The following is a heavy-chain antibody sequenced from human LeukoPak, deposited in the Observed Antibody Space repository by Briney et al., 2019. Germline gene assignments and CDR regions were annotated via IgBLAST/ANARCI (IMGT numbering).Heavy chain of an antibody. CDR3: ARGGTIVATPIDY. CDR2: ISSNGGST. V-gene: IGHV3-64*01. CDR1: GFTFSNYA. J-gene: IGHJ4*02. Sequence: GGSLRLSCAASGFTFSNYAMHWVRQAPGKGLEYVSAISSNGGSTYYANSAKGRFTISRDNSKNTLYLQMGSLRAEDMALYYCARGGTIVATPIDYWGQGTLVTVSS. D-gene: IGHD5-12*01.